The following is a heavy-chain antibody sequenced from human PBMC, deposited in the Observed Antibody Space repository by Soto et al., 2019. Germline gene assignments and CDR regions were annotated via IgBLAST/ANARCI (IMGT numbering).Heavy chain of an antibody. V-gene: IGHV4-31*03. CDR2: IYYSGST. CDR3: ARGDYYDSSGYFGPFDY. Sequence: TLALNCTVSGGCISSGGYYGSWIRQHPGKGLEWIGYIYYSGSTYYNPSLKSRVTISVDTSKNQFSLKLSSVTAADTAVYYCARGDYYDSSGYFGPFDYWGQGTLVTVSS. CDR1: GGCISSGGYY. J-gene: IGHJ4*02. D-gene: IGHD3-22*01.